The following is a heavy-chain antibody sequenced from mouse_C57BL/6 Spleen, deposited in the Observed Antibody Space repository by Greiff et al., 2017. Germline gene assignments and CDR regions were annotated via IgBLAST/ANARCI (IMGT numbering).Heavy chain of an antibody. D-gene: IGHD1-1*01. CDR1: GFSLTSYG. CDR2: IWSGGST. CDR3: ARKITTVVATGAMDY. J-gene: IGHJ4*01. Sequence: QVQLKESGPGLVQPSQSLSITCTVSGFSLTSYGVHWVRQSPGKGLEWLGVIWSGGSTDYNAAFISRLSISKDNSKSQVFFKMNSLQADDTAIYYCARKITTVVATGAMDYWGQGTSVTVSS. V-gene: IGHV2-2*01.